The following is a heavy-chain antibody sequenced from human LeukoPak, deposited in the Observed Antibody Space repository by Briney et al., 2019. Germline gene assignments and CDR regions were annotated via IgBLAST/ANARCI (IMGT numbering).Heavy chain of an antibody. Sequence: PGKSLKISCKGSGYSFTSYWIGWVRQMPGKGLEWMGIIYPGDSDTRYSPSFQGQVTISADKSISTAYLQWSSLKASDTAMYYCARRVRVDFWSGYYAGEDAFDIWGQGTMVTVSS. CDR3: ARRVRVDFWSGYYAGEDAFDI. CDR1: GYSFTSYW. V-gene: IGHV5-51*01. CDR2: IYPGDSDT. D-gene: IGHD3-3*01. J-gene: IGHJ3*02.